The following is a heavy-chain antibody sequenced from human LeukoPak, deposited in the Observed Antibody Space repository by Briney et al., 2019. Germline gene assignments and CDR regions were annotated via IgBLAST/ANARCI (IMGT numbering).Heavy chain of an antibody. V-gene: IGHV3-15*01. J-gene: IGHJ3*01. CDR3: TTGGDVLVAGTRAFDV. D-gene: IGHD6-19*01. CDR1: DFSFSYVW. CDR2: IKSNVDGGAR. Sequence: GGSLRLSCAASDFSFSYVWMSWVRQAPGKGLEWVARIKSNVDGGARDYAEFVKGRFTISRDDSNRILYLQMNSLKTEDTAIYFCTTGGDVLVAGTRAFDVWGQGTMVTVYS.